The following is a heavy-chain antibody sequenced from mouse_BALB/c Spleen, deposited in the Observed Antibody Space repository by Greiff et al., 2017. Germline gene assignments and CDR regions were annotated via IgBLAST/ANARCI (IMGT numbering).Heavy chain of an antibody. J-gene: IGHJ3*01. D-gene: IGHD2-12*01. CDR2: ISSGGST. CDR3: ARERPPEAWFAY. CDR1: GFTFSSYA. Sequence: LQQSGGGLVKPGGSLKLSCAASGFTFSSYAMSWVRQTPEKRLEWVASISSGGSTYYPDSVKGRFTISRDNARNILYLQMSSLRSEDTAMYYCARERPPEAWFAYWGQGTLVTVSA. V-gene: IGHV5-6-5*01.